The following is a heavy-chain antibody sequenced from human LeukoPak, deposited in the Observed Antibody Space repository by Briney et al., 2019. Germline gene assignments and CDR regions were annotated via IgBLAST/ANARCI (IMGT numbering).Heavy chain of an antibody. CDR1: ELTFSSYS. J-gene: IGHJ4*02. CDR2: ISSIRNYI. D-gene: IGHD5-18*01. V-gene: IGHV3-21*01. Sequence: GGSLRLSCEASELTFSSYSINWVRQAAGKGLEWVSSISSIRNYIYYADSVRGRFTISRDNARNSLYLQMNSLRAEDTAVYYCARLRGGYNYALGPFDYWGQGTLVTVSS. CDR3: ARLRGGYNYALGPFDY.